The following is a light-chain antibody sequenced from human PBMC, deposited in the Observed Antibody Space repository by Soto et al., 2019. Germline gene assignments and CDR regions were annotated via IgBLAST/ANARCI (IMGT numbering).Light chain of an antibody. J-gene: IGLJ2*01. CDR3: SSYTTSDAPYVV. CDR2: EVN. Sequence: QSALTQPASVSGSPGQSITISCTGTSSDVGGYNYVSWYQQHPGKAPKLMIFEVNTRPSGVSNRFSGSKSGNTASLTISGLQTEDEADYYCSSYTTSDAPYVVFGGGTKVTVL. CDR1: SSDVGGYNY. V-gene: IGLV2-14*01.